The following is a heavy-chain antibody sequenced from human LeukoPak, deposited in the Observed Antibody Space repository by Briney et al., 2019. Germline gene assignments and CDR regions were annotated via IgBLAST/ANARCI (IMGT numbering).Heavy chain of an antibody. J-gene: IGHJ5*02. Sequence: SETLSLTCTVSGYSISSGYYWGWIRQPPGKGLEWIGSIYYSGSTYYNPSLKSRVTISVDTSKNQFSLKLSSVTAADTAVYYCARDPGHDCSGGSCYSEVRFDPWGQGTLVTVSS. CDR1: GYSISSGYY. D-gene: IGHD2-15*01. V-gene: IGHV4-38-2*02. CDR2: IYYSGST. CDR3: ARDPGHDCSGGSCYSEVRFDP.